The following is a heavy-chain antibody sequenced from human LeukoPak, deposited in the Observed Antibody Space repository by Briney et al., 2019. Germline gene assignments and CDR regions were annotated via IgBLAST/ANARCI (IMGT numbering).Heavy chain of an antibody. J-gene: IGHJ4*02. D-gene: IGHD2-15*01. CDR3: ARVICSGGSCRFDY. CDR2: IHTSGST. Sequence: SETLSLTCTVSGGSISSSSYYWDWIRQPAGKGLEWIGRIHTSGSTNYNPSLKSRVTMSVDTSKNQFSRKLSSVTAADTAVYYCARVICSGGSCRFDYWGQGTLVTVSS. V-gene: IGHV4-61*02. CDR1: GGSISSSSYY.